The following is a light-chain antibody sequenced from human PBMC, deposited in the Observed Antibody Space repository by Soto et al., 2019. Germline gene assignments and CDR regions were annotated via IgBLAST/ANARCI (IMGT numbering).Light chain of an antibody. V-gene: IGLV2-14*01. J-gene: IGLJ1*01. CDR2: EVS. Sequence: QSALTQPASVSGSPGQSITISCTGTSRDVGGYGYVSWYQQHPGKAPKLMIYEVSNRPSGVSNRFSGSKSGNTASLTISGLQAEDEADYYCSSYTSGSTYVFGTGTKLTVL. CDR3: SSYTSGSTYV. CDR1: SRDVGGYGY.